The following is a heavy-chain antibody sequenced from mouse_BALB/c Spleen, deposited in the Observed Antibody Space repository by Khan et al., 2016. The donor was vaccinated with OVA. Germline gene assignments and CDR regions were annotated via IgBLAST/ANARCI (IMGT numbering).Heavy chain of an antibody. CDR1: GNTSTNYG. V-gene: IGHV9-3-1*01. J-gene: IGHJ4*01. CDR2: LKTNIGRP. Sequence: QIQLVQSGPELKKPGKTVRISGRAPGNTSTNYGMNWVKQAQGKGLKWMGGLKTNIGRPTYADDFNGRFAFSLETSASTAYLQINNLKNEDTATYFCARPPYFSYAMDNWGQGTSVTVSS. D-gene: IGHD2-10*01. CDR3: ARPPYFSYAMDN.